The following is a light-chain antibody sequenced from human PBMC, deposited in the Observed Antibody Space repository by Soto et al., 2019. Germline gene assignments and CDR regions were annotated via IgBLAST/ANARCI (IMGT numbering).Light chain of an antibody. CDR2: DAS. CDR1: QSISSW. CDR3: QQYNSYTWT. Sequence: DIQMTQSPSTLSASVGDRVTITCRASQSISSWLAWYQQKPGKAPKLLIYDASSLESGVPSRFSGSGSGTEFTLIIRSRQTDDFATYYCQQYNSYTWTFRQGTKVEIK. V-gene: IGKV1-5*01. J-gene: IGKJ1*01.